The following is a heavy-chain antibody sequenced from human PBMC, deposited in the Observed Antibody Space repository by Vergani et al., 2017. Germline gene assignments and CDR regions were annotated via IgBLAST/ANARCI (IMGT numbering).Heavy chain of an antibody. D-gene: IGHD3-22*01. J-gene: IGHJ3*02. Sequence: QVQLVQSGAEVKKPGASVKVSCKASGYTFTSYGISWVRQAPGQGLEWMGWISAYNGNTNYAQKLQGRVTMTTDTSTSTAYMELRSLRSYDTAVDDCARETYYYDSSGPPAADAFDIWGQGTMVTVSS. CDR2: ISAYNGNT. CDR1: GYTFTSYG. V-gene: IGHV1-18*01. CDR3: ARETYYYDSSGPPAADAFDI.